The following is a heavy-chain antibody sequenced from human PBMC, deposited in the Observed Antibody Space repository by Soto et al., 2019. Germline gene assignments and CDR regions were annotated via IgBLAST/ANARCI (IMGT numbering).Heavy chain of an antibody. CDR3: ASGGSEMVTGPTFAFDI. V-gene: IGHV4-30-4*01. J-gene: IGHJ3*02. Sequence: SETLSLTCTVSGGSISGGDYYWSWIRQPPGKGLEWIGYIYYSGCTNYNPSLGSRVTISVDTSKNQFSLKLSSVTAADTAVYYCASGGSEMVTGPTFAFDIWGQGTMVTVSS. CDR1: GGSISGGDYY. D-gene: IGHD5-18*01. CDR2: IYYSGCT.